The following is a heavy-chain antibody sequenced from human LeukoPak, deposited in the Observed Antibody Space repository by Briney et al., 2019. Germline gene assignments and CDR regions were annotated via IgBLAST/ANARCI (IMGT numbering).Heavy chain of an antibody. Sequence: GGSLRLSCAASGFTFSNYWMSWVRQAPGKGLEWVANIKQDGSDKNYVDSVKGRFTISRDNAKNSLYLQMNSLRAEDTAVYYCARDLGYGSGSYFDYWGQGTLVTVSS. J-gene: IGHJ4*02. CDR1: GFTFSNYW. CDR3: ARDLGYGSGSYFDY. V-gene: IGHV3-7*01. D-gene: IGHD3-10*01. CDR2: IKQDGSDK.